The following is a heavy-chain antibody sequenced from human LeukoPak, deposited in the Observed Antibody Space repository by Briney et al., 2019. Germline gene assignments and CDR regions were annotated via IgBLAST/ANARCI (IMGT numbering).Heavy chain of an antibody. D-gene: IGHD1-26*01. CDR3: ARAGGSHFDY. Sequence: SETLSLTCTVSGGSISSSSYYWGWIRQPPGKGLEWIGSIYYSGSTYYNPSLKSRVTISVDTSKNQFSLKLSSVTAADTAVYYRARAGGSHFDYWSQGTLVTVSS. J-gene: IGHJ4*02. CDR1: GGSISSSSYY. CDR2: IYYSGST. V-gene: IGHV4-39*07.